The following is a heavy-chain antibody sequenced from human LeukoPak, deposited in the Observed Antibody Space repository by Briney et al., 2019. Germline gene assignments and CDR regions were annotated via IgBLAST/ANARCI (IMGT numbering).Heavy chain of an antibody. Sequence: GGSLRLSCAASGFTFSSYEMNWVRQAPGKGLEWVSVIYSGGSTYYADSVKGRFTISRDNSKNTLYLQMNSLRAEDTAVYYCARDLSSGWDAFDIWGQETMVTVSS. CDR3: ARDLSSGWDAFDI. CDR2: IYSGGST. D-gene: IGHD6-19*01. CDR1: GFTFSSYE. V-gene: IGHV3-53*01. J-gene: IGHJ3*02.